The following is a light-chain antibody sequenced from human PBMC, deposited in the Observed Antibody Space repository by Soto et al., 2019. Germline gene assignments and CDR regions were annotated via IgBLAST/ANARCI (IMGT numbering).Light chain of an antibody. J-gene: IGLJ2*01. CDR3: SSYTSSSTPVV. CDR1: SSDVGSYNY. CDR2: DVS. Sequence: QSVLTQPASVSGSPGQSITISCTGTSSDVGSYNYVSWYQQHPGKAPKLMIYDVSNRPSGVSTRFSGSKSGNTASLTISGLQAEDEADYYCSSYTSSSTPVVFGGGTQVTVL. V-gene: IGLV2-14*01.